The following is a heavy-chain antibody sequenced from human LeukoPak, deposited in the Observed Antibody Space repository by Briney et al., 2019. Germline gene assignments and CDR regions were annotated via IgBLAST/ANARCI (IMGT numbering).Heavy chain of an antibody. J-gene: IGHJ4*02. Sequence: GGSLRLSCAASGFTFSSYSMNWVRQAPGKGLEWVSSISSSSSYIYYADSVKGRFTISRDNAKNSLYLQMNSLRAEDTALYYCAKMSGAGAYYFDYWGQGTLVTVSS. CDR3: AKMSGAGAYYFDY. CDR1: GFTFSSYS. CDR2: ISSSSSYI. V-gene: IGHV3-21*04. D-gene: IGHD2-15*01.